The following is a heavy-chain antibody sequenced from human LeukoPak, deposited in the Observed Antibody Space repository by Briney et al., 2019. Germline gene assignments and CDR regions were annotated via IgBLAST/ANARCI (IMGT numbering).Heavy chain of an antibody. CDR1: GFTFSDYY. CDR2: ISSSGSTI. Sequence: PGGSLRLSCAASGFTFSDYYMSWIRQAPGKGLEWVSYISSSGSTIYYADSVKGRFTISRDNANNSLYLQMNSLRAEDTAVYYCARGYYYDSSGYYPFDYWGQGTLVTVSS. V-gene: IGHV3-11*01. D-gene: IGHD3-22*01. J-gene: IGHJ4*02. CDR3: ARGYYYDSSGYYPFDY.